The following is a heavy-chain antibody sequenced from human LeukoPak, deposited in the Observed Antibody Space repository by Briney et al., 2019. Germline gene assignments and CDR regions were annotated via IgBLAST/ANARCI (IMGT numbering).Heavy chain of an antibody. Sequence: SETLSLTCAVYGGSFSGYYWSWIRQPPGKGLEWIGEINHSGSTNYNPSLKSRVTISVDTSKNQFSLKLSSVTAADTAVYYCARVPYSSSWYEKFDYWGQGTLVTVS. CDR2: INHSGST. J-gene: IGHJ4*02. D-gene: IGHD6-13*01. CDR1: GGSFSGYY. CDR3: ARVPYSSSWYEKFDY. V-gene: IGHV4-34*01.